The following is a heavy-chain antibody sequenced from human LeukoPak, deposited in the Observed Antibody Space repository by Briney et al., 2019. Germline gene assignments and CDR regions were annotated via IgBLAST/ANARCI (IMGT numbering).Heavy chain of an antibody. Sequence: PSETLSLTCTVSGGSASRVGYYWSWIRQHPGQGLEWIGYIYYSGSTYYNPSLQSRVTISVDTSKNQFSLKLSSVTAADTAVYYCARSAQTVTTFPLDYWGQGTLVTVSS. V-gene: IGHV4-31*03. CDR1: GGSASRVGYY. CDR3: ARSAQTVTTFPLDY. D-gene: IGHD4-17*01. J-gene: IGHJ4*02. CDR2: IYYSGST.